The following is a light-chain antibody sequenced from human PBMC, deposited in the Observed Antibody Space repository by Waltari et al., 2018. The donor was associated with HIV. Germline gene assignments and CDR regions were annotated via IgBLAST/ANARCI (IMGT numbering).Light chain of an antibody. CDR2: EDT. Sequence: QSALTQPASVSGSPGQSITISCIGTSSDVGGYSLVSWYQHHPGKAPQLLIFEDTERPSGVSNRFSASKSGTTASLTISGLRAEDAADYYCCSYGGFSTYVFGSGTKVTVL. CDR1: SSDVGGYSL. CDR3: CSYGGFSTYV. J-gene: IGLJ1*01. V-gene: IGLV2-23*01.